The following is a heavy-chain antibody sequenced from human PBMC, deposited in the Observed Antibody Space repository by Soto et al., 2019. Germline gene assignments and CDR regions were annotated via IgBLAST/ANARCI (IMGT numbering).Heavy chain of an antibody. V-gene: IGHV5-51*01. D-gene: IGHD1-26*01. CDR1: GYSFSSYW. CDR2: IYPGDSDT. J-gene: IGHJ6*03. Sequence: PGESLKISCKGSGYSFSSYWIAWVRQMPGKGLEWMGFIYPGDSDTRYSASFQGQVTISADKSISTAYLQWSSLKASDTAMYYCARQIGWSGYYYSYIDVWGKGTTVTVSS. CDR3: ARQIGWSGYYYSYIDV.